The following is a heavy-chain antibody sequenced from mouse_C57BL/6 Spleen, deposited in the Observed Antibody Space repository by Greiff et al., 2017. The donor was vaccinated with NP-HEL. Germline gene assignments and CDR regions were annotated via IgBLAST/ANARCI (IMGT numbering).Heavy chain of an antibody. CDR1: GYTFTSYD. Sequence: QVQLQQPGPELVKPGASVKLSCKASGYTFTSYDINWVKQRPGQGLEWIGWIYPSDGSTKYNEKFKGKATLTVDTSSSTAYMELRSLTSEDSAVYFCASGDGSSYAFFIDSWGQGTSVTVSS. J-gene: IGHJ4*01. D-gene: IGHD1-1*01. V-gene: IGHV1-85*01. CDR2: IYPSDGST. CDR3: ASGDGSSYAFFIDS.